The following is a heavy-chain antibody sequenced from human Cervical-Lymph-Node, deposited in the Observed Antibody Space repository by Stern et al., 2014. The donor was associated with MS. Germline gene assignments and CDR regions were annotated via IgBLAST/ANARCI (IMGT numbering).Heavy chain of an antibody. Sequence: QVQLQESGPGLVKPSETLSLTCSVSGGSITNYYWSWIRQPPGKGLEWIAYISYSGSTNYNPSLKSRVTISVDASKNQFSLSLSSVTAADTAVYYCARVRIVETPYDTFAIWGQGTMVTVSS. V-gene: IGHV4-59*01. CDR1: GGSITNYY. D-gene: IGHD5-18*01. J-gene: IGHJ3*02. CDR2: ISYSGST. CDR3: ARVRIVETPYDTFAI.